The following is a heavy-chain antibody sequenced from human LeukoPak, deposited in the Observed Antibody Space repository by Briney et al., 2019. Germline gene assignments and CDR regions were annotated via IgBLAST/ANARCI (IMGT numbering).Heavy chain of an antibody. CDR3: ATADKWEPLDY. CDR2: FDPEDGES. J-gene: IGHJ4*02. D-gene: IGHD1-26*01. CDR1: GASLSETS. Sequence: ASVKVSCKVSGASLSETSIHWVRQAPGQWLEWMGGFDPEDGESIFAQRFQGRFSMTGDTSTDTAYMELRSLRPEDTAVYYCATADKWEPLDYWGQGTLVTVSS. V-gene: IGHV1-24*01.